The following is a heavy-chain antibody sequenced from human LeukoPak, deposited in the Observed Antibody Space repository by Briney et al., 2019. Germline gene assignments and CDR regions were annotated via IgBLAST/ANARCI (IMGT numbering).Heavy chain of an antibody. CDR2: ISSSSSTL. V-gene: IGHV3-48*01. CDR3: ARDSAGTTGY. D-gene: IGHD1-7*01. CDR1: GFTFSSYS. Sequence: PGGSLRLSCAASGFTFSSYSMNWVRQAPGKGLEWVSYISSSSSTLYYADSVKGRFTISRDNAKNSLYLQMNSLRAEDTAVYYCARDSAGTTGYWGQGTPVTVSS. J-gene: IGHJ4*02.